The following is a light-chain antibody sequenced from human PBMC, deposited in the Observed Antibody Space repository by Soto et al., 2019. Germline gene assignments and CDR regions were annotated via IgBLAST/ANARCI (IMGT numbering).Light chain of an antibody. CDR3: QQYGSLIT. V-gene: IGKV3-20*01. CDR2: GAS. Sequence: EIVLTQSPGTLSLSPGERATLSCRASQSVSSSYLAWYQQKPGQAPRLLIYGASSRATGIPDRFSGSGSGTDFTLTISRLEPEDFVVYYCQQYGSLITFGQGPRLEIK. CDR1: QSVSSSY. J-gene: IGKJ5*01.